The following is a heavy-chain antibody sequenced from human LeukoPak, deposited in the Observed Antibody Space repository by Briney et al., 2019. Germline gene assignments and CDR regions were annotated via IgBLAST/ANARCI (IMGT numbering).Heavy chain of an antibody. V-gene: IGHV1-8*01. Sequence: ASVKVSCKASGYTFTSYDINWVRQATGQGLEWMGWMNPNSGNTGYAQKLQGRVTMTTDTSTSTAYMELRSLRSDDTAVYYCAVWFGAAIGAFDIWGQGTMVTVSS. CDR3: AVWFGAAIGAFDI. J-gene: IGHJ3*02. CDR2: MNPNSGNT. D-gene: IGHD3-10*01. CDR1: GYTFTSYD.